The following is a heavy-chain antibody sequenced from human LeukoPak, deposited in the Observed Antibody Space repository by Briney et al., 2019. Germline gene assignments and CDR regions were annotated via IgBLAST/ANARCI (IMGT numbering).Heavy chain of an antibody. CDR1: GFTFSRYW. CDR3: VKDLGWNYDY. Sequence: GGSLRLSCAASGFTFSRYWIHWVRQVPGKGLVWVSRIDYDGSITNYADSVKGRFTISRDNARNTLYLQMNSLRVDDTAVYYCVKDLGWNYDYWGQGTLVTVSS. CDR2: IDYDGSIT. V-gene: IGHV3-74*01. J-gene: IGHJ4*02. D-gene: IGHD1-7*01.